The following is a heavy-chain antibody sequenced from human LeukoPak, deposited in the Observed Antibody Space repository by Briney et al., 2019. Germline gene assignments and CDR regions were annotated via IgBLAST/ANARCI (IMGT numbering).Heavy chain of an antibody. D-gene: IGHD6-19*01. CDR2: IYHSGNT. Sequence: KPSETLSLTYTVSGYSISTSYYWGWIRQPPGKGLEWIGSIYHSGNTYYNPSLKSRVTISVDTSKNQFSLKLSSVTAADTAVYFCSRAVAGSVGWFDPWGQGTLVTVSS. CDR1: GYSISTSYY. V-gene: IGHV4-38-2*02. CDR3: SRAVAGSVGWFDP. J-gene: IGHJ5*02.